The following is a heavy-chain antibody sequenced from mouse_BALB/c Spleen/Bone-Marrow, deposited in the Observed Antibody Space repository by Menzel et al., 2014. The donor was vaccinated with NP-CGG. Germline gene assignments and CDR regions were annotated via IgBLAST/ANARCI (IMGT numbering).Heavy chain of an antibody. D-gene: IGHD2-4*01. CDR1: GYTFTSYW. J-gene: IGHJ3*01. CDR3: ARDDYDDIAY. CDR2: INPSTGCP. Sequence: VKLMESGAELAKPGASVKMSCKASGYTFTSYWMHWVKQRPGQGLEWIGYINPSTGCPEYNQKCKDNTTLTAVKSTTASNIEWRRLTAEESTVYYCARDDYDDIAYWGQGTVVTVSA. V-gene: IGHV1-7*01.